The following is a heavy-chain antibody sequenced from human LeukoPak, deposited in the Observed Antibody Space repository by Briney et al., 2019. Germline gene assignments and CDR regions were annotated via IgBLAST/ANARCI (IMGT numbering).Heavy chain of an antibody. V-gene: IGHV1-46*01. J-gene: IGHJ4*02. CDR1: GYTFTSYY. CDR3: ARSHNRDWAVIDY. Sequence: ASVKVSCKASGYTFTSYYMHWVRQAPGQGLEWMGIINPSGGSTSYAQKSQGRVTMTRDTSTSTVYMELSSLGSEDTAVYYCARSHNRDWAVIDYWGQGTLVTVSS. D-gene: IGHD3/OR15-3a*01. CDR2: INPSGGST.